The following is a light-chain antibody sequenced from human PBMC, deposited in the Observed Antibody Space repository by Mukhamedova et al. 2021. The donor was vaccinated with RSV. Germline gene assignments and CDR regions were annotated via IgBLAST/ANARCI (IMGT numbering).Light chain of an antibody. CDR3: HQYNAWPRT. V-gene: IGKV3-15*01. CDR2: AAS. Sequence: HGQSPRLLIYAASTRAKGIPDRFSGGGSETDFTLTISSLQPEDLAVYYCHQYNAWPRTFGQGT. J-gene: IGKJ1*01.